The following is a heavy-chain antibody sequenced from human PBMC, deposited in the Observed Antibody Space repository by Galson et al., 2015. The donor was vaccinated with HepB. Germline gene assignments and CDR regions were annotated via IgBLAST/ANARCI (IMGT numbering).Heavy chain of an antibody. CDR3: ASPLYGDYDAAPDY. D-gene: IGHD4-17*01. CDR1: GYTFTGYY. V-gene: IGHV1-2*06. Sequence: SVKVSCKASGYTFTGYYMHWVRQAPGQGLEWMGRINPNSGGTNYAQKFQGRVTMTRDTSISTAYMELSRLRSDDTAVYYCASPLYGDYDAAPDYWGQGTLVTVSS. J-gene: IGHJ4*02. CDR2: INPNSGGT.